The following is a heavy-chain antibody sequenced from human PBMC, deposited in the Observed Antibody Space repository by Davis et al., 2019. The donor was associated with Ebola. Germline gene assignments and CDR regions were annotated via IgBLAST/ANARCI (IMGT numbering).Heavy chain of an antibody. CDR1: GYTFTSYD. CDR3: ARGKYCSSTSCSGAYYYYGMDV. D-gene: IGHD2-2*01. V-gene: IGHV1-8*01. CDR2: MNPNSGNT. J-gene: IGHJ6*04. Sequence: AASVKVSCKASGYTFTSYDINWVRQATGQGLEWMGWMNPNSGNTGYAQKFQGRVTMTRNTSISTAYIELSSLRSEDTAVYYCARGKYCSSTSCSGAYYYYGMDVWGKGTTVTVSS.